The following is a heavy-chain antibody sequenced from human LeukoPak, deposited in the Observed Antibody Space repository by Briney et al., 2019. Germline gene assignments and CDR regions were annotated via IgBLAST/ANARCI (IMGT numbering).Heavy chain of an antibody. CDR2: INHSGNT. D-gene: IGHD3-3*01. CDR3: ARLRLKYYDFWSGYSQGAFDI. CDR1: GGSFSGYY. J-gene: IGHJ3*02. Sequence: SETLSLTCAVYGGSFSGYYWSWIRQPPGKGLEWIGEINHSGNTNYNPSLKSRVTISVDTSKNQFSLKLSSVTAADTAVYYCARLRLKYYDFWSGYSQGAFDIWGQGTMVTVSS. V-gene: IGHV4-34*01.